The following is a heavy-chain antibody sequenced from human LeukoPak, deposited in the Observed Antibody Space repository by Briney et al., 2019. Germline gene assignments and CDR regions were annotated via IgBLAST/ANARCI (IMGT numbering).Heavy chain of an antibody. D-gene: IGHD3-22*01. CDR1: GFTFSSYA. J-gene: IGHJ3*02. CDR2: ISGGGSGT. Sequence: GESLRLSYAPSGFTFSSYAMSWVRQAPGKGLEWVAVISGGGSGTYYADSVRGRFTISGDNSKNTVYLQMNSLRAEDTAIYYCAKAVGSSGYFSRDAFDIWGQGTMVTVSS. V-gene: IGHV3-23*01. CDR3: AKAVGSSGYFSRDAFDI.